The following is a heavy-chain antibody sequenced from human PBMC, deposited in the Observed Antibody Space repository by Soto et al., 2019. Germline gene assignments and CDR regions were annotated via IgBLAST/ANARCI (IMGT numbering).Heavy chain of an antibody. Sequence: SETLSLTCAVYGESFSGYYWSWIRQPPGKGLEWIGEINHSGSTNYNPSLKSRVTISVDTSKNQFSLKLSSVTAADTAVYYCARELMGYCTNGVCYRNGMDVWGQGTTVTVSS. CDR3: ARELMGYCTNGVCYRNGMDV. CDR1: GESFSGYY. V-gene: IGHV4-34*01. CDR2: INHSGST. J-gene: IGHJ6*02. D-gene: IGHD2-8*01.